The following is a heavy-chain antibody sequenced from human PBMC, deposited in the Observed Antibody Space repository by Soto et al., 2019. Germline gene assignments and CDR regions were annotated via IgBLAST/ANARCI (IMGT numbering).Heavy chain of an antibody. CDR3: AKSIPYYDILTGVWASYYYYGMDV. CDR1: GFTFSSYA. Sequence: EVQLLESGGGLVQPGGSLRLSCAASGFTFSSYAMSWVRQAPGKGLEWVSAISGSGGSTYYADSVKGRFTISRDNSETTLYLQMPSLSAEDTAVYYCAKSIPYYDILTGVWASYYYYGMDVWGQGTTVTVSS. CDR2: ISGSGGST. V-gene: IGHV3-23*01. J-gene: IGHJ6*02. D-gene: IGHD3-9*01.